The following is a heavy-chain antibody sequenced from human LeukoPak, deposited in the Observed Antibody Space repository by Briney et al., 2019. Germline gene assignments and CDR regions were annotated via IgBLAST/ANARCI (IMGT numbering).Heavy chain of an antibody. CDR1: GGSTSSYY. V-gene: IGHV4-4*07. Sequence: SETLSLTCTVSGGSTSSYYWVWIRQPAGKGLEWIGRIYTSGTIYYKPSLKSRVTMSIDTSKSQFSLKLSSVTAADTAVYYCARGSDSWHYLDHWGQGTLVTVSS. CDR2: IYTSGTI. CDR3: ARGSDSWHYLDH. J-gene: IGHJ4*02. D-gene: IGHD6-13*01.